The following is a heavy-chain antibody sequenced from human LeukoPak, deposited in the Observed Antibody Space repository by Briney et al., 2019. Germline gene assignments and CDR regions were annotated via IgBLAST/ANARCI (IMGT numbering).Heavy chain of an antibody. D-gene: IGHD4-17*01. V-gene: IGHV4-39*07. CDR2: INHSGST. CDR1: GDSISSSNCY. J-gene: IGHJ4*02. Sequence: SETLSLTCTVSGDSISSSNCYWSWIRQPPGKGLEWIGEINHSGSTNYNPSLKSRVTISVDTSKNQFSLKLSSVTAADTAVYYCARLIYGDYVGYWGQGTLVTVSS. CDR3: ARLIYGDYVGY.